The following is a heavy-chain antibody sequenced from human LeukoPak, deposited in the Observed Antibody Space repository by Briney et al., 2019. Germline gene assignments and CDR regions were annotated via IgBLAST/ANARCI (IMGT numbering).Heavy chain of an antibody. J-gene: IGHJ3*02. CDR2: IYHSGST. D-gene: IGHD2/OR15-2a*01. Sequence: SQTLSLTCTVSGGSISSGGYYWSWIRQPPGKGLKWIGYIYHSGSTYYNPSLKSRVTISVDTSKNQFSLKLSSVTAADTAVYYCARETRQPIYAAFDIWGQGTMVTVSS. CDR3: ARETRQPIYAAFDI. CDR1: GGSISSGGYY. V-gene: IGHV4-30-2*05.